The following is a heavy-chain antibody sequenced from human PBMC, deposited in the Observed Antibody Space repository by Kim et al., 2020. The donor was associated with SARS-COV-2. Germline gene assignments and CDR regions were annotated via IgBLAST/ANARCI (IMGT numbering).Heavy chain of an antibody. CDR1: GFTFNNYD. CDR3: AGRGSSLDF. Sequence: GGSLRLSCAASGFTFNNYDMTWVRQAPGKGLQWVSFISCTGGNIYYADSVEGRFTISRDTSKNTLYLQMDSLRVEDTAVYYCAGRGSSLDFWGQGTLVTV. J-gene: IGHJ4*02. D-gene: IGHD6-19*01. V-gene: IGHV3-48*01. CDR2: ISCTGGNI.